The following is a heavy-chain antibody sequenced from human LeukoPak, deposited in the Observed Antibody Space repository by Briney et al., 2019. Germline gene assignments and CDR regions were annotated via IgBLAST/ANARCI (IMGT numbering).Heavy chain of an antibody. CDR3: TRDSTTWARSGY. CDR2: INSDGTT. CDR1: GVTVSSSY. D-gene: IGHD2/OR15-2a*01. V-gene: IGHV3-66*01. J-gene: IGHJ4*02. Sequence: GRSLTLSCAASGVTVSSSYMGWVRQAPRKGLEWVSVINSDGTTYYADSVKGRFTASRDPSKNTLSLQMSSLRVEDTAVYYCTRDSTTWARSGYWGQGTWSPSPQ.